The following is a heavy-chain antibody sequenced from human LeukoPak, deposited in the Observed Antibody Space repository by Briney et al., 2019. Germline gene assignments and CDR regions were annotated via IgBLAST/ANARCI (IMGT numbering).Heavy chain of an antibody. J-gene: IGHJ5*02. CDR3: ASLASGYPTPNWFDP. D-gene: IGHD3-22*01. CDR1: GGSFSGYY. CDR2: INHSGST. V-gene: IGHV4-34*01. Sequence: SETLSLTCAVYGGSFSGYYWSWIRQPPGKGLEWIGEINHSGSTNYNPSLKSRVTISVDTSKNQFSLKLSSVTAAGTAVYYCASLASGYPTPNWFDPWGQGTLVTVSS.